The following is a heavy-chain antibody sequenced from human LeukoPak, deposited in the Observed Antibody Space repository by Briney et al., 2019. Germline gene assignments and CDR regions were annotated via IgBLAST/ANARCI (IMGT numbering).Heavy chain of an antibody. D-gene: IGHD6-6*01. CDR2: ISGSGGST. J-gene: IGHJ4*02. Sequence: GGSLRLSCAASGFTFSGYAMSWVRQAPGKGLEWVSAISGSGGSTYYADSVKGRFTISRDNSKNTLYLQMNSLRAEDTAVYYCAKDLYSSSDFDYWGQGTLVTVSS. CDR1: GFTFSGYA. V-gene: IGHV3-23*01. CDR3: AKDLYSSSDFDY.